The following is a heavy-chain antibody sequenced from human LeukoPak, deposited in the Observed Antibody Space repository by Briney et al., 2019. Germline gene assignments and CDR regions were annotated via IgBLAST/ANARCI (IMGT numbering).Heavy chain of an antibody. CDR1: GFTFSDSF. CDR2: SRNKADSYTS. V-gene: IGHV3-72*01. CDR3: ATSSWYRLAY. D-gene: IGHD6-13*01. J-gene: IGHJ4*02. Sequence: GGPLRLSCAASGFTFSDSFMSWVRQAPGKGLEWVCGSRNKADSYTSEYAASVKGTFTISRDESKNSLYLQISSLETEDAAVYYCATSSWYRLAYWGQGSLVTVSS.